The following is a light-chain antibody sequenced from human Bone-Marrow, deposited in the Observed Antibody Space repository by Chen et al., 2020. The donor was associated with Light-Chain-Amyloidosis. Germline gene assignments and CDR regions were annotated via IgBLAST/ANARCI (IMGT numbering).Light chain of an antibody. J-gene: IGKJ2*01. CDR2: WSS. V-gene: IGKV4-1*01. Sequence: DIVLTQSPDSLAVSLGERATINCKSSQSVLNSPNNENYLSWHQQKPGQPPKLLIYWSSIRESGVPDRFSGSGSGTDFTLTISNLQAEDVAVYYCQQYYSHPRTFGQGTKLEIK. CDR1: QSVLNSPNNENY. CDR3: QQYYSHPRT.